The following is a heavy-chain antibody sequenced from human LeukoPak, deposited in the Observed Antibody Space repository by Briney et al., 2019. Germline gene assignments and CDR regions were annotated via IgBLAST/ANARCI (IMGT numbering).Heavy chain of an antibody. Sequence: PGGSLRLSCAGSGFSFSSYGMHWVRQAPGKGLEWVAFIRYDGSNKYYADSVKGRFTISRDNSKNTLYLQMNSLRAEDTAVYYCAKSKVGATSYFDYWGQGTLVTVSS. J-gene: IGHJ4*02. D-gene: IGHD1-26*01. CDR1: GFSFSSYG. V-gene: IGHV3-30*02. CDR2: IRYDGSNK. CDR3: AKSKVGATSYFDY.